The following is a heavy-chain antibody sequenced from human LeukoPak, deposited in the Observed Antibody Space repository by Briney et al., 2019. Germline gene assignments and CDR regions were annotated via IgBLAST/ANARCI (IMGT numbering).Heavy chain of an antibody. CDR3: GRDFGLVGTKRSFDL. J-gene: IGHJ3*01. CDR2: ISGSGTTI. D-gene: IGHD1-7*01. CDR1: GFTFTDYY. V-gene: IGHV3-11*01. Sequence: GGSLRLSCAASGFTFTDYYVGCISGSGTTIFYADSVKGRFTISRDNAKNSVDLQMNSLRAEDTAVYYCGRDFGLVGTKRSFDLWGQGTMVTVSS.